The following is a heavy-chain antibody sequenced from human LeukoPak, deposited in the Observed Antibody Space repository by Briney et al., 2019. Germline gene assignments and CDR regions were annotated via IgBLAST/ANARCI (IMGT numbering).Heavy chain of an antibody. V-gene: IGHV3-21*01. Sequence: GGSLRLSCAASGFTFSGYSMNWVRQAPGKGLEWVSSISSSSSYIYYGDSVKGRFTISRDNAKNSLYLQLNSLRAGDTAVYYCASGSIVAYYFDYWGQGTLVTASS. CDR1: GFTFSGYS. CDR2: ISSSSSYI. CDR3: ASGSIVAYYFDY. D-gene: IGHD6-13*01. J-gene: IGHJ4*02.